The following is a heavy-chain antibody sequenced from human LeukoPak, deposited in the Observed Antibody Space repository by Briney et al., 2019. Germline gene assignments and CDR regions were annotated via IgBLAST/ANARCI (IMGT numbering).Heavy chain of an antibody. CDR2: IHPSGGNP. Sequence: PSVKISCKASGYTFTSHYVQWVRQAPGQALEWMGIIHPSGGNPRSTENFEGRVTMTRDTPTSTVYLELRSLTSQDTAVYYCARDCSSTACQGPVLDFWGQGTLVTVSS. J-gene: IGHJ4*02. V-gene: IGHV1-46*01. CDR3: ARDCSSTACQGPVLDF. CDR1: GYTFTSHY. D-gene: IGHD6-13*01.